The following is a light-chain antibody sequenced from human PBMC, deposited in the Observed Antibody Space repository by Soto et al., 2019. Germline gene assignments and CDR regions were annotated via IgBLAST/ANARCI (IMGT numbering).Light chain of an antibody. J-gene: IGKJ2*01. V-gene: IGKV2-28*01. Sequence: DIVMTQSPLSLSVTPGEPASISCRSSQRLLHNNGNNYLDWYLQKPGQSPQLLIYMASNRASGVPDSFRDPASGSDFTPKISSVESEDVGVYYCMQAIQTPYTFGQGTKLEIK. CDR2: MAS. CDR3: MQAIQTPYT. CDR1: QRLLHNNGNNY.